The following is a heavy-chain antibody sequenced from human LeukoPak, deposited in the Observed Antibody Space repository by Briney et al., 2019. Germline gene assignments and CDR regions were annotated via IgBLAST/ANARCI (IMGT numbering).Heavy chain of an antibody. CDR2: ISYDGSNK. CDR1: GFTFSSYA. J-gene: IGHJ3*02. CDR3: AKGFSSSFSACHI. D-gene: IGHD6-13*01. Sequence: GRSLRLSCAASGFTFSSYAMHWVRQAPGKGLEWVAVISYDGSNKYYADSVKGRFTISRDNSKNTLYLQMNSLRAEDTAVYYRAKGFSSSFSACHIWCQGTVVTVSS. V-gene: IGHV3-30*04.